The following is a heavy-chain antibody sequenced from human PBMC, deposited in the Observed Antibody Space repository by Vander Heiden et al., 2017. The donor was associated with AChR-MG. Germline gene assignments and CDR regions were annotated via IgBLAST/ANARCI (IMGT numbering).Heavy chain of an antibody. D-gene: IGHD6-19*01. CDR3: ARCKARAGRFYFDF. CDR2: IKEDGSEK. J-gene: IGHJ4*02. Sequence: EVQLVEAGGDLVQPGGSLRLSCTASGFTFSSYWMTWGRQAPGKGLEWVANIKEDGSEKYYADSVKGRFTISRDTAMNSLFLQMNSMRVEDTAVYYCARCKARAGRFYFDFWGQGTLVTVSS. V-gene: IGHV3-7*01. CDR1: GFTFSSYW.